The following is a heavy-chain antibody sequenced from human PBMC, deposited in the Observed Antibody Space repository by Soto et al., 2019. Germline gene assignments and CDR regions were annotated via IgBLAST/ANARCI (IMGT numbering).Heavy chain of an antibody. Sequence: QGQLQESGPGLVKPSETLSLTCTVSGASISGYYWSWIRKSAGKGLGWIGRIYATGTTDYNPSLKSRVMMSVDTSKKQFSLRLRSVTAADTAVYYCVRDGTKTLRDWFDPWGQGISVTVSS. CDR2: IYATGTT. CDR3: VRDGTKTLRDWFDP. J-gene: IGHJ5*02. D-gene: IGHD1-1*01. V-gene: IGHV4-4*07. CDR1: GASISGYY.